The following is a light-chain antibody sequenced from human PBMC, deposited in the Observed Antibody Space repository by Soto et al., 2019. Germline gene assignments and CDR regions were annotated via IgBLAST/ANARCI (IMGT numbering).Light chain of an antibody. Sequence: EIVMTQSPAALSVSPGERATLSCRASQSISSNLAWYQQKPGQAPRLLIYGASIRATGIPDRFSGSGSGTDFTLTITRLEPEDFAVYYCQQYGSSPRTFDQGIKVDIK. CDR1: QSISSN. J-gene: IGKJ1*01. V-gene: IGKV3-20*01. CDR2: GAS. CDR3: QQYGSSPRT.